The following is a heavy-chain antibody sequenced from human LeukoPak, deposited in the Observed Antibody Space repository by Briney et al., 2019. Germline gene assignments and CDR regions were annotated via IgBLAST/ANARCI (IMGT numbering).Heavy chain of an antibody. Sequence: PGGSLRLSCVASGFTFSRYWMHWVRQAPGKGLMWVSRINSDGRSTNYADSVKGRFSISRDNAENTLYLQMNSLRVEDTAVYYCVRGADTGYSSDSWGQGTLVTVSS. J-gene: IGHJ4*02. V-gene: IGHV3-74*01. CDR1: GFTFSRYW. D-gene: IGHD3-9*01. CDR2: INSDGRST. CDR3: VRGADTGYSSDS.